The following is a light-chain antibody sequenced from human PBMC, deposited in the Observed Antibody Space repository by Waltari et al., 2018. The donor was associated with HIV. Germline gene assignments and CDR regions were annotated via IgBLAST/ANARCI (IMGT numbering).Light chain of an antibody. CDR3: QQYHNWPYT. J-gene: IGKJ2*01. Sequence: EIVMTQSPGTLSFSPGERATLSCRASQRVNTNLAWYQQKVGQAPRLIIYDASTGASGVPPRFSGSGSGTDFTLTISGLQSEDFAVYYCQQYHNWPYTFGQGTTLEIK. V-gene: IGKV3-15*01. CDR2: DAS. CDR1: QRVNTN.